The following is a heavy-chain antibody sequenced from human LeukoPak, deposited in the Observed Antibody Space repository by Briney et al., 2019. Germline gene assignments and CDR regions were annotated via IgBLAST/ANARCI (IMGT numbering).Heavy chain of an antibody. CDR2: ISAYNGNT. V-gene: IGHV1-18*01. CDR1: GYTFTSYG. J-gene: IGHJ6*03. Sequence: ASVKVSCKASGYTFTSYGISWVRQAPGQGLEWMGWISAYNGNTNYAQKLQGRVTMTTDTSTSTAYMELRSLRSDDTAVYYCARETAMVYFYYYYMDVWGKGTTVTVSS. CDR3: ARETAMVYFYYYYMDV. D-gene: IGHD5-18*01.